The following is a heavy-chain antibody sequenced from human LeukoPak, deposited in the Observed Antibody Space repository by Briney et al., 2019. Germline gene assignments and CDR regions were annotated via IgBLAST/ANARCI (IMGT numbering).Heavy chain of an antibody. CDR2: IYYSGST. Sequence: PSETLSLTCTVSGVSISSYYWSWIRQPPGKGLEWIGYIYYSGSTNYNPSLKSRVTISVDTSKNQFSLKLSSVTAADTAVYYCATRTGREGMGVWGQGTTVTVSS. D-gene: IGHD3-10*01. V-gene: IGHV4-59*08. CDR1: GVSISSYY. J-gene: IGHJ6*02. CDR3: ATRTGREGMGV.